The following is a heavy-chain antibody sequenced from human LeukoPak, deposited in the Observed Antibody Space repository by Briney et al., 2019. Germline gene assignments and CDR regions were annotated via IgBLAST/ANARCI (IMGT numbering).Heavy chain of an antibody. V-gene: IGHV3-7*04. CDR1: RFAFSSYW. Sequence: GGSLRLSCAASRFAFSSYWMSWVRQAPGKGLEWVANINQDGSEKNYVDSVKGRFAISRDNAKNFVFLHMNSLRAEDPAVYYCASDGSSAVAGAVWGQGTPVTVSA. CDR3: ASDGSSAVAGAV. D-gene: IGHD6-19*01. CDR2: INQDGSEK. J-gene: IGHJ4*02.